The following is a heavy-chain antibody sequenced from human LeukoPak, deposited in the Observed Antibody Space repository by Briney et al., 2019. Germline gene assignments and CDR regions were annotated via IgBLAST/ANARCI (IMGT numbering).Heavy chain of an antibody. CDR1: GGSFSGYY. V-gene: IGHV4-34*01. Sequence: SETLSLTCAVYGGSFSGYYWSWIRQPPGKGLEWIGEINHSGSTNYNPSLKSRVTISVDTSKNQFSLKLSSVTAADTAVYYCARLTGTTSRGLFDYWGQGTLVTVSS. J-gene: IGHJ4*02. CDR2: INHSGST. CDR3: ARLTGTTSRGLFDY. D-gene: IGHD1-7*01.